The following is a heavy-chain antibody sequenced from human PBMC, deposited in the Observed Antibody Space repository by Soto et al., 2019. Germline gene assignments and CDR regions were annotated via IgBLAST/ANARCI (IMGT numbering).Heavy chain of an antibody. D-gene: IGHD6-25*01. CDR1: GGSINTVGYY. CDR3: AKESGGYDSSTRYGLDV. Sequence: PSETLSLTCSVSGGSINTVGYYWTWIRQQPGKGLEWIGYIYYSGSRDYNPSLKSRVSMSVDASKNQFSLNLTSATAADTAVYYCAKESGGYDSSTRYGLDVWGQGTTVTVSS. CDR2: IYYSGSR. V-gene: IGHV4-31*03. J-gene: IGHJ6*02.